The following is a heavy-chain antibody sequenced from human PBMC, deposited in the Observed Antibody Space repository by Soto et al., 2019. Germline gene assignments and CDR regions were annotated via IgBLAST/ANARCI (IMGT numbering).Heavy chain of an antibody. D-gene: IGHD1-26*01. Sequence: GASVKVSCKASGYTFTSYAMHWVRQAPGQRLEWMGWINAGNGNTKYSQKFQGRVTITRDTSASTAYMELSSLRSEDTAVYYCARGAGGSYWQGYWGQGTLVTVSS. J-gene: IGHJ4*02. CDR3: ARGAGGSYWQGY. CDR1: GYTFTSYA. CDR2: INAGNGNT. V-gene: IGHV1-3*01.